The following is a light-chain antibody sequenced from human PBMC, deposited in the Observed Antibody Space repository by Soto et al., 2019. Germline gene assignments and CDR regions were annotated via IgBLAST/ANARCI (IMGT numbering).Light chain of an antibody. J-gene: IGLJ2*01. CDR3: SSYTSRNIVV. Sequence: QSALTQPASVSGSPGQSITISCTGTVGLVSWYQQHPGKPPKLMIYDVMIRPSGVSNRFSGSKSGNTASLTISGLLAEDEADYYCSSYTSRNIVVFGGGTKVTVL. CDR2: DVM. V-gene: IGLV2-14*03. CDR1: VGL.